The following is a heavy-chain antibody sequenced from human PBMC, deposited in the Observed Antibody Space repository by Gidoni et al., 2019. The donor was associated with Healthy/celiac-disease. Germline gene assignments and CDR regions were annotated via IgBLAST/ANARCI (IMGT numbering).Heavy chain of an antibody. J-gene: IGHJ6*02. CDR2: IYYSGST. Sequence: QVQLQESGPGLVKPSETLSLTCTVSGGSISSYYWSWIRQPPGKGLEWIGYIYYSGSTNYNPSLKSRVTISVDTSKNQFSLKLSSVTAADTAVYYCASAAAGLGLYYYGMDVWGQGTTVTVSS. V-gene: IGHV4-59*01. CDR1: GGSISSYY. D-gene: IGHD6-13*01. CDR3: ASAAAGLGLYYYGMDV.